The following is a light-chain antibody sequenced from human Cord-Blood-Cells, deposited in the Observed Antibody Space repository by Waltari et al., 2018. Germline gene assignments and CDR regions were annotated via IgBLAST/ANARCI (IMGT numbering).Light chain of an antibody. CDR1: QSVSSSY. J-gene: IGKJ1*01. CDR3: QHPWT. CDR2: GAS. Sequence: ELVLTQPPGTLSLSPGDTATLAGRASQSVSSSYLAWYQQKPGHAPRLLIYGASSSATGIPDRFSGSGSGTDFTLPIRRLEPEDFAVYCCQHPWTFGQGTKVEIK. V-gene: IGKV3-20*01.